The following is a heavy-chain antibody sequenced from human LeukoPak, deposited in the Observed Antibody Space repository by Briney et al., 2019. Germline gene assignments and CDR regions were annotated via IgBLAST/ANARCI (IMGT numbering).Heavy chain of an antibody. D-gene: IGHD3-22*01. J-gene: IGHJ4*02. CDR2: IYYSGST. V-gene: IGHV4-59*08. Sequence: SETLSLTCTVSGGSISSYYWSWIRQPPGKGLEWIGYIYYSGSTNYNPSLKSRVTISVDTSKNQFSLQLSSVTAADTAVYYCARHRSSGYSLWGQGTLVTVSS. CDR1: GGSISSYY. CDR3: ARHRSSGYSL.